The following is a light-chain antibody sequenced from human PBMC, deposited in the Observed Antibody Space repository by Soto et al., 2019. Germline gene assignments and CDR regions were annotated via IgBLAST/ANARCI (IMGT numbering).Light chain of an antibody. CDR2: KAS. CDR3: QQYNSYWYT. J-gene: IGKJ2*01. Sequence: DIQMTQSPSTLSASVGDRVTITCRACQSISSWLAWYQQKPGKAPKLLIYKASSLESGVPSRFSGSGSGTEFTLTISSLQPDDFATYYCQQYNSYWYTFGQGTKLEIK. V-gene: IGKV1-5*03. CDR1: QSISSW.